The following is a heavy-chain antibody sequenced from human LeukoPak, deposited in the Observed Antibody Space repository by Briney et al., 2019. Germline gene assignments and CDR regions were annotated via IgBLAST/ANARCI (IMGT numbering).Heavy chain of an antibody. Sequence: QSGGSLRLSCAASGFTFSSYAMHWVRQAPGKGLEWVAVISYDGSNKYYADSVKGRFTISRDNSKNTLYLQMNSLRAEDTAVYYCARDWGGYFDYWGQGTLVTVSS. D-gene: IGHD3-10*01. CDR2: ISYDGSNK. CDR1: GFTFSSYA. J-gene: IGHJ4*02. CDR3: ARDWGGYFDY. V-gene: IGHV3-30*01.